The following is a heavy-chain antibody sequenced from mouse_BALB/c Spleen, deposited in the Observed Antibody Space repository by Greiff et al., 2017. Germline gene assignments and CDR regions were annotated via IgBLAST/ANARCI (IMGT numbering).Heavy chain of an antibody. Sequence: VQLQQSGAELVRPGTSVKVSCKASGYAFTNYLIEWVKQRPGQGLEWIGVINPGSGGTNYNEKFKGKATLTADKSSSTAYMQLSSLTSDDSAVYFCAKSYGDYAMDYGGQGTSVTVSS. J-gene: IGHJ4*01. D-gene: IGHD1-1*01. CDR2: INPGSGGT. CDR3: AKSYGDYAMDY. V-gene: IGHV1-54*01. CDR1: GYAFTNYL.